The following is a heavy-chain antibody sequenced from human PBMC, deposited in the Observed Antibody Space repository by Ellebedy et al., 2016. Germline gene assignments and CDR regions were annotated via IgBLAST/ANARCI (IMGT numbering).Heavy chain of an antibody. D-gene: IGHD1-14*01. Sequence: SETLSLXXTVSGGSISSYYWSWIRQPPGKGLEWIGYIYYSGSTNYNPPLKSRVTISVDTSKNQFSLKLTSVTAADTAVYYCARAHRGPDWFDPWGQGTLVTVSS. J-gene: IGHJ5*02. CDR1: GGSISSYY. V-gene: IGHV4-59*01. CDR3: ARAHRGPDWFDP. CDR2: IYYSGST.